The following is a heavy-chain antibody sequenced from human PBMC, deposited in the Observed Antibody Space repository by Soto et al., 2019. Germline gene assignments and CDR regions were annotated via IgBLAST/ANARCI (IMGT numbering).Heavy chain of an antibody. V-gene: IGHV3-21*02. Sequence: EVQLVESGGGLVNPGGSLRLSCEASGFTFSDYSMNWVRQAPGKGLEWVSSISTGSSYIYYAASVKGRFTTSRDDAENSLHLQMLSLRAEDTAISYCVRDQPGDGDFWSGYLNPGYFQYWGQGTLVTVSS. CDR3: VRDQPGDGDFWSGYLNPGYFQY. CDR2: ISTGSSYI. D-gene: IGHD3-3*01. CDR1: GFTFSDYS. J-gene: IGHJ1*01.